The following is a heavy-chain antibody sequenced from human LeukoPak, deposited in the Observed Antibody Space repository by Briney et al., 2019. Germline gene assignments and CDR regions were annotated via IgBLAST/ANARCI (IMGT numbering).Heavy chain of an antibody. J-gene: IGHJ4*02. Sequence: PGGSLRLSCAASGFTFSGYSLNWVRQAPGKGLEWVPYITRNSETIYYADSVKGRFTISRDNAKKLLFLQMNSLRTEDTAVYYCATNGDYPFDSWGQGTLVTVSS. CDR3: ATNGDYPFDS. CDR2: ITRNSETI. V-gene: IGHV3-48*01. D-gene: IGHD4-17*01. CDR1: GFTFSGYS.